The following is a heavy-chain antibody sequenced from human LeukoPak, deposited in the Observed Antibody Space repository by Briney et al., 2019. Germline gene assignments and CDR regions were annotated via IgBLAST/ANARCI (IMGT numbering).Heavy chain of an antibody. J-gene: IGHJ6*03. CDR3: ARGYCSGGGCYYMDV. V-gene: IGHV4-34*01. Sequence: SETLSLTCAVYGGSFSGYYWSWIRQPPGKGLEWIGEINHSGSTNYNPSLKSRVTISVDTSKNQFSLKLSSVTAADTAVYYCARGYCSGGGCYYMDVWGKGTTVTVSS. D-gene: IGHD2-15*01. CDR1: GGSFSGYY. CDR2: INHSGST.